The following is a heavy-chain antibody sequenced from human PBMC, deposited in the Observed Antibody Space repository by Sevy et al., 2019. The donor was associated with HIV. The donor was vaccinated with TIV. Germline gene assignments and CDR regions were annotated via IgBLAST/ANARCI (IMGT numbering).Heavy chain of an antibody. CDR1: GYTFTNYG. CDR2: ISAYNGNT. CDR3: ARDFVVGSSGPNWFDP. D-gene: IGHD2-21*01. Sequence: PSVKVSCKASGYTFTNYGISWVRQAPGQGLEWMGWISAYNGNTNYAQKLQDRVTMTTDTSTSTAYMELRSLGSDDTAIYYCARDFVVGSSGPNWFDPWGQGTLVTVSS. V-gene: IGHV1-18*01. J-gene: IGHJ5*02.